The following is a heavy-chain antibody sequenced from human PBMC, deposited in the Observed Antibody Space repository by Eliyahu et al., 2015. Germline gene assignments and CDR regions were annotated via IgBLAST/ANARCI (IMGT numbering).Heavy chain of an antibody. Sequence: EVQLVESGGGLVQPGGSLRLSCXASGFTFXXXWLNWIRQAPGKGLEWVANIRQDGSQRNYVDSVKGRFTISGDNAKNSLYLQMNSLRAEDTAVYYCARLRGYCTNGVCSNWFDAWGQGTLVTVSS. D-gene: IGHD2-8*01. CDR3: ARLRGYCTNGVCSNWFDA. V-gene: IGHV3-7*04. CDR2: IRQDGSQR. J-gene: IGHJ5*02. CDR1: GFTFXXXW.